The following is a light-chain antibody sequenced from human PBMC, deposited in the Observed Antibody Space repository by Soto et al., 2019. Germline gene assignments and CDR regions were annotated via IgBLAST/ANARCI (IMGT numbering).Light chain of an antibody. CDR3: SSYAGTKNMV. V-gene: IGLV2-8*01. CDR1: SSDVGGYNY. CDR2: EVT. Sequence: QLVLTQPPSASGSPGQSVTISCTGTSSDVGGYNYVSWYQHHPGKAPKLMIYEVTKRPSGVPDRFSGSKSGNTASLTVSGLQVEDEADYYCSSYAGTKNMVFGGGTKLTVL. J-gene: IGLJ2*01.